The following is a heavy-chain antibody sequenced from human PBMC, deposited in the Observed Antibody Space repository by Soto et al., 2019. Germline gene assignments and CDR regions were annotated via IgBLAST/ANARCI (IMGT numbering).Heavy chain of an antibody. V-gene: IGHV4-4*02. D-gene: IGHD6-19*01. CDR3: ARSFGWYAIDQ. J-gene: IGHJ4*02. Sequence: QMQLQESGPGLVKPSETLSLTCTVSSASIISEQRWTWVRQPPGKGLEWIGEIHHSGSTNNNPSHRSRGTMSVDKSKNQSSLNLISVTAADTAVYYCARSFGWYAIDQWGQGTLVIVSS. CDR2: IHHSGST. CDR1: SASIISEQR.